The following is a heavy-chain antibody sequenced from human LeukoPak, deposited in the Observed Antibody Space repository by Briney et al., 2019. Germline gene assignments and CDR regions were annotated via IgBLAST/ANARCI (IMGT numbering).Heavy chain of an antibody. V-gene: IGHV1-46*01. J-gene: IGHJ5*02. Sequence: ASVKVSCKASGYTFTSYFIHWVRQAPGQGLEWMGIINPSGGSTSYAQKFQGRVTMTRDMSTSTVYMELSSLGSEDTAVYYCARDKFNCGGDCYSKEPDNWFDPWGQGTLVTVSS. D-gene: IGHD2-21*02. CDR1: GYTFTSYF. CDR2: INPSGGST. CDR3: ARDKFNCGGDCYSKEPDNWFDP.